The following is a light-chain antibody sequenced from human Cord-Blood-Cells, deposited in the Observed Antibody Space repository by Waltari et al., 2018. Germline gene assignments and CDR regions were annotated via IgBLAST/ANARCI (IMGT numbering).Light chain of an antibody. CDR3: QQRSNWPPT. V-gene: IGKV3-11*01. CDR2: DAS. CDR1: PSVSTY. J-gene: IGKJ2*01. Sequence: EFALPHSPATMSLAPRERATLSLRASPSVSTYLAWYQQTPGQAPRLLIYDASNRATGIPARFSGSGSGTDFTLTISSLEPEDFAVYYCQQRSNWPPTFGQGTKLEIK.